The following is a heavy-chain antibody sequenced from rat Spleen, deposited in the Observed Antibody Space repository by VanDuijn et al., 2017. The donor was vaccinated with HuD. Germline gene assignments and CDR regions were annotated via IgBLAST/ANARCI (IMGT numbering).Heavy chain of an antibody. Sequence: QVQLRESGPGLVQPSETLSLACTVSGFSLTKYSVSWVRQFSGKGPEWMGKMWYDGDTAYNSALKSRLSISRDTSKNQVFLKMNSLQSEDTTTYYCARAPLRYVMDAWGQGASVTVSS. J-gene: IGHJ4*01. CDR2: MWYDGDT. D-gene: IGHD1-11*01. CDR3: ARAPLRYVMDA. CDR1: GFSLTKYS. V-gene: IGHV2-34*01.